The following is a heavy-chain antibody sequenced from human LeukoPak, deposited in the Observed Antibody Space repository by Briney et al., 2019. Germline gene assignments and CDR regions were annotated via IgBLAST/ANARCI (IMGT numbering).Heavy chain of an antibody. D-gene: IGHD3-3*01. Sequence: GGSLRLSCAASGFTFSSYAMSWVRQAPGKGLEWVSTINGGGVNTHYADSVGGRFTISRDNSKNTLFLQMNSLRDEDTAVYYCARDDFWSGKPFDYWGQGTLVTVSS. CDR3: ARDDFWSGKPFDY. V-gene: IGHV3-23*01. J-gene: IGHJ4*02. CDR1: GFTFSSYA. CDR2: INGGGVNT.